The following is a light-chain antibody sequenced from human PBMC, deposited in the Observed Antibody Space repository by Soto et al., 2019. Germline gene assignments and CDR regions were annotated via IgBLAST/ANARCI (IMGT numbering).Light chain of an antibody. CDR3: LLLYSGTRRV. J-gene: IGLJ1*01. V-gene: IGLV7-46*01. CDR1: SGDVTSGQY. CDR2: DTN. Sequence: QAVVTQELSMTGSPGGTVTLTCGYSSGDVTSGQYHYWFQQKPGQAPRTLIYDTNNRHSWTPARFSGSLLGGKAALTLSGAKPEDEAVYYCLLLYSGTRRVFGPGTKLTGL.